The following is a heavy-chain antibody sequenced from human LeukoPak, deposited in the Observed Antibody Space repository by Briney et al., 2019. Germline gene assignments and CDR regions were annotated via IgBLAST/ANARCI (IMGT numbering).Heavy chain of an antibody. CDR3: ARDHRVVGVTGSAFDT. CDR1: GFIVSNYN. J-gene: IGHJ3*02. Sequence: GGSLRPSCAVSGFIVSNYNMNWVRQAPGKGLEWVSYISSSSSTIYYADSVKGRFTISRDNAKNSLYLQMNSLRDEDTAVYYCARDHRVVGVTGSAFDTCGQGTMVTVSS. V-gene: IGHV3-48*02. CDR2: ISSSSSTI. D-gene: IGHD1-26*01.